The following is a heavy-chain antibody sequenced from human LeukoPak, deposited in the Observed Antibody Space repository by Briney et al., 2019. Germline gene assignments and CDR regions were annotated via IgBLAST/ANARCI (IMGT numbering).Heavy chain of an antibody. D-gene: IGHD3-16*01. CDR1: GFTFSNYG. V-gene: IGHV3-30*18. CDR3: AKAAGGVTSLFDY. Sequence: GRSLRLSCAASGFTFSNYGMHWVRQAPGKGLEWVAVISYDGSNKYYADSVKGRFTISRDNSKNTLCLQMNSLRAEDTAVYYCAKAAGGVTSLFDYWGQGTLVTVSS. J-gene: IGHJ4*02. CDR2: ISYDGSNK.